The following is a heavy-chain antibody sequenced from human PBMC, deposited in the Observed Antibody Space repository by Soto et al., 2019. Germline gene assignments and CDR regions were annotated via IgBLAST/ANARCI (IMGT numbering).Heavy chain of an antibody. CDR1: GGSISSGGYY. J-gene: IGHJ4*02. CDR3: ARGGWYYGSGTPVGY. Sequence: QVQLQESGPGLVKPSQTLSLTCTVSGGSISSGGYYWSWIRQHPGKGLEWIGYIYYSGSTYYNPSLQSRVTISVDTSKNQVSLKLSSVTAADTAVYYCARGGWYYGSGTPVGYWGQGTLVTVSS. V-gene: IGHV4-31*03. CDR2: IYYSGST. D-gene: IGHD3-10*01.